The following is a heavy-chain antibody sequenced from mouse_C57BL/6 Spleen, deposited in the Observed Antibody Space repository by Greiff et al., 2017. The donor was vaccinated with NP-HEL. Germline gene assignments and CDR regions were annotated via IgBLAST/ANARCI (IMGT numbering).Heavy chain of an antibody. CDR1: GYTFTSYW. Sequence: VKLQQPGAELVEPGASVKMSCKASGYTFTSYWITWVKQRPGQGLEWIGDIYPGSGSTNYNEKFKSKATLTVDTSSSTAYMQLSSLTSEDSAVYYCARADWDENYYAMDYWGQGTSVTVSS. D-gene: IGHD4-1*01. CDR3: ARADWDENYYAMDY. J-gene: IGHJ4*01. V-gene: IGHV1-55*01. CDR2: IYPGSGST.